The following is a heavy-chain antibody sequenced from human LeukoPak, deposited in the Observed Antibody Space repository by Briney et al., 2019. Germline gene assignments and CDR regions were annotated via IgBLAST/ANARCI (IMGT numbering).Heavy chain of an antibody. J-gene: IGHJ4*02. V-gene: IGHV3-30*03. D-gene: IGHD6-19*01. CDR2: ISHDGSNK. CDR3: ARGHSGWYDY. CDR1: GFPFSDYG. Sequence: GTSLRLSCAASGFPFSDYGMYWVRQAPGKGLEWLAVISHDGSNKYYADSVKGRFTISRDNSKNTLYLQVNSLRAEDTAVYYCARGHSGWYDYWGQGTLVTVSS.